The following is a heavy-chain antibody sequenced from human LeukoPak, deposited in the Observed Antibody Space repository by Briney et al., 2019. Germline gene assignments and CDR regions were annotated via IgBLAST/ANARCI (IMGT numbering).Heavy chain of an antibody. D-gene: IGHD4-17*01. CDR3: ARLTYTVTTDY. CDR1: GGPISSSSYY. V-gene: IGHV4-39*01. CDR2: IYHSGST. J-gene: IGHJ4*02. Sequence: SETLSLTCTVSGGPISSSSYYWGWIRQPPGKGLEWIGSIYHSGSTYYNPSLKSRVTISVDTSKNQFSLKLSSVTAADTAVYYCARLTYTVTTDYWGQGTLVTVSS.